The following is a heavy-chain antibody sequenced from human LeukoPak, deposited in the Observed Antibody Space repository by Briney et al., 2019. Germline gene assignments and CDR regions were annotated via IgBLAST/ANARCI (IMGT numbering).Heavy chain of an antibody. CDR1: GGSFSGYY. CDR3: ARGTMVRGVPMPYFDY. CDR2: INHSGST. V-gene: IGHV4-34*01. Sequence: PSETLSLTCAVYGGSFSGYYLSWIRQPPGKGPEWIGAINHSGSTTYNPSLKSRVTISVDTSKNQFSLKLSAVSAADTAVYYCARGTMVRGVPMPYFDYWGQRTLGTVSP. D-gene: IGHD3-10*01. J-gene: IGHJ4*02.